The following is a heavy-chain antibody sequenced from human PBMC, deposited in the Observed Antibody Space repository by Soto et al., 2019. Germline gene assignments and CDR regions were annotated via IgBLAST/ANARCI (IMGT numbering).Heavy chain of an antibody. CDR3: AKALVGEVGATDY. CDR2: ITRTDST. J-gene: IGHJ4*02. CDR1: GFTFSNYA. Sequence: GGSLRLSCTASGFTFSNYAMSWVRQAPGKGLEWVSAITRTDSTYYADSVKARFTISRDNSRNTLYLQMNSLGAEDAALYYCAKALVGEVGATDYWGQGPLVTVSS. V-gene: IGHV3-23*01. D-gene: IGHD1-26*01.